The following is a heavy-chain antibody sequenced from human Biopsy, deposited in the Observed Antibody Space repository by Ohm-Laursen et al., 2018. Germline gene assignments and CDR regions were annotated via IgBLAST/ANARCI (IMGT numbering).Heavy chain of an antibody. CDR1: GFTFTSYA. D-gene: IGHD1-14*01. J-gene: IGHJ5*01. CDR2: IDVSDYNT. CDR3: VKQWGGYNFDS. V-gene: IGHV3-23*01. Sequence: SLRLSFAASGFTFTSYAIHWVRQAPGKGLEWVAIIDVSDYNTYYADSVRGRFTISRDNSKQMVHLEINSLTADDTAVYYCVKQWGGYNFDSWGQGTLVTVSS.